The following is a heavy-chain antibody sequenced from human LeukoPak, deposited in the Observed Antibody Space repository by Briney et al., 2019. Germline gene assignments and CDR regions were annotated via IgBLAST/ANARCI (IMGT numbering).Heavy chain of an antibody. CDR1: RFTFRAYE. D-gene: IGHD6-13*01. J-gene: IGHJ6*02. CDR3: AQVTSSGTLAMNV. V-gene: IGHV3-48*03. Sequence: PGGSLRLSCVASRFTFRAYEMNWVRQAPGKGLEWVSYISSSGNTIYYADSVKGRFTISRDNDRQSLYLQMNSLRAEDTAVYYCAQVTSSGTLAMNVWGQGTTVTVSS. CDR2: ISSSGNTI.